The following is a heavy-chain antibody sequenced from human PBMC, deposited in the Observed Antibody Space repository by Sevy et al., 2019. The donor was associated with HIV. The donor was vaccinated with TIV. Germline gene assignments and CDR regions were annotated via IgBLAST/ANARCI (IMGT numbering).Heavy chain of an antibody. CDR3: VKEHFDWLLPSYYFDL. CDR1: GGSISTVDYY. V-gene: IGHV4-61*02. D-gene: IGHD3-9*01. CDR2: ISASGTT. Sequence: SETLSLTCTISGGSISTVDYYCTWIRQPAGKRREWIGRISASGTTTHNPSLESRVTMSVDTSQNQFSLKLTSVTAADTAMYYCVKEHFDWLLPSYYFDLWGRGTLVTVSS. J-gene: IGHJ2*01.